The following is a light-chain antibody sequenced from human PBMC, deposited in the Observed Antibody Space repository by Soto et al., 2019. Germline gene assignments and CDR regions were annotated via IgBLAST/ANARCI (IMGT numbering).Light chain of an antibody. CDR3: SSYTSSSITPVV. CDR2: DVS. J-gene: IGLJ2*01. Sequence: QSALTQPASVSGSPGQSITISCTGTSSDVGGYNYVSWYQQHPGKAPKLMIYDVSNRPSGVSNRFSGSKSGNTASLTISGLQAEDEADYSCSSYTSSSITPVVFGGGTKLTVL. V-gene: IGLV2-14*01. CDR1: SSDVGGYNY.